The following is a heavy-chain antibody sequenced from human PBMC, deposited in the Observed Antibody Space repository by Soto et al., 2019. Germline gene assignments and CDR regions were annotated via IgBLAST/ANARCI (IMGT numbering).Heavy chain of an antibody. V-gene: IGHV1-2*02. Sequence: ASLKVSSRATGYTYLGYEIHWVRRAPGQGLEYMAWMNPNSGAPRNAQKCQGRVTMTRDTSISTAYMELSSLSSDYPDVVDCVRSYRGGGSVPIDPWRQGTTVTV. CDR3: VRSYRGGGSVPIDP. CDR1: GYTYLGYE. CDR2: MNPNSGAP. J-gene: IGHJ6*02. D-gene: IGHD2-2*01.